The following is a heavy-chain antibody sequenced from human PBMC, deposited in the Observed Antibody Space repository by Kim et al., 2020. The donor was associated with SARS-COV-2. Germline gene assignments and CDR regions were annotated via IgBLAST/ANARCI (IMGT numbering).Heavy chain of an antibody. CDR3: ARGRRGSQLWLQRGVFDY. Sequence: SETLSLTCAVYGGSFSGYYWSWIRQPPGKGLEWIGEINHSGSTNYNPSLKSRVTISVDTSKNQFSLKLSSVTAADTAVYYCARGRRGSQLWLQRGVFDYWGQGTLVTVSS. CDR2: INHSGST. D-gene: IGHD5-18*01. J-gene: IGHJ4*02. CDR1: GGSFSGYY. V-gene: IGHV4-34*01.